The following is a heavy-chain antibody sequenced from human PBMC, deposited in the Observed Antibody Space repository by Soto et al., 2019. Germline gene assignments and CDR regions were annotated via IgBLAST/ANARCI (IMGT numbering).Heavy chain of an antibody. CDR1: GYTFSHYG. V-gene: IGHV3-30*18. Sequence: QMQLVESGGGVVQPGTSLRVSCAASGYTFSHYGIHWVRQAPGKGLEWVAIVSYDGGIKLYADSVRDRFAISRDNSKNTLYLQMNSLGPDDTAVYYCAKLPWGFYYYDRSEYRATDNDAFNIWGQGTMVTVSS. D-gene: IGHD3-22*01. CDR3: AKLPWGFYYYDRSEYRATDNDAFNI. J-gene: IGHJ3*02. CDR2: VSYDGGIK.